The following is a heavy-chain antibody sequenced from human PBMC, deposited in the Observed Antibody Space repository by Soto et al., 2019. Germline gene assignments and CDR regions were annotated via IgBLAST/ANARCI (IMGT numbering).Heavy chain of an antibody. Sequence: QVQLGQSGAELKKPGSSVKVSCKASGGTFSSYAISWARQAPGQGREWMGGIIPIVGTANYAQKYQGRVTITADESTSTAYMELSSLRSEDTAVYYCARGERDRGYEFGSNFDYWGQGTLVTVSS. CDR2: IIPIVGTA. CDR1: GGTFSSYA. CDR3: ARGERDRGYEFGSNFDY. D-gene: IGHD5-12*01. J-gene: IGHJ4*02. V-gene: IGHV1-69*01.